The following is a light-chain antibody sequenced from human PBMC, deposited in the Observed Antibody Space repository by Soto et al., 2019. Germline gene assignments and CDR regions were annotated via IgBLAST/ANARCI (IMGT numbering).Light chain of an antibody. V-gene: IGKV3-11*01. J-gene: IGKJ4*01. Sequence: EVVMTQSPVTLSVSPGERVTLSCRASQSVDSNLAWYQLTPGQAPRLLIYDASNRATGIPARFSGSGSGTDFTLTISSLEPEDFAVYYCQQRSNWPLLTFGGGTKVDIK. CDR3: QQRSNWPLLT. CDR1: QSVDSN. CDR2: DAS.